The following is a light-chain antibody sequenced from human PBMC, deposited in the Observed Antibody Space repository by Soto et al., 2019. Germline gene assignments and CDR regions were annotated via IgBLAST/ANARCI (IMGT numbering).Light chain of an antibody. V-gene: IGKV1-9*01. CDR2: AAS. CDR1: QSITNW. J-gene: IGKJ5*01. Sequence: IQMTQSPATLSSSVGDIVTITCRASQSITNWLAWYQQKPGKAPKLLIYAASTLQSGVPSRFSGSGSGTEFTLTISSLQPEDFATYYCQQLNSYPIPFGQVARLEIK. CDR3: QQLNSYPIP.